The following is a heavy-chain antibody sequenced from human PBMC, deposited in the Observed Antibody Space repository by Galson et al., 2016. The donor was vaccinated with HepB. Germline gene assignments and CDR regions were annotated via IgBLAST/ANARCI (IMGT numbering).Heavy chain of an antibody. V-gene: IGHV4-39*01. CDR1: GGSIRSSSYY. CDR3: ARYRINWFDAFDI. J-gene: IGHJ3*02. D-gene: IGHD6-13*01. CDR2: IYSSGST. Sequence: SETLSLTCTVSGGSIRSSSYYWGWIRQPPGKGLEWIGSIYSSGSTYYNPSLKSRVTLFVDTSKNQFSLKLSSVTAADTAVYYYARYRINWFDAFDIWGQGTMVTVSS.